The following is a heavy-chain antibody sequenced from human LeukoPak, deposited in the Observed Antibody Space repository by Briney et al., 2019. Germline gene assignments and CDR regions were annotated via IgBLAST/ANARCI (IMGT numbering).Heavy chain of an antibody. CDR2: IIPIFGTA. Sequence: GASVKVSCKASGGTFSSYAISWVRQAPGQGLEWMGRIIPIFGTANYAQKFQGRVTITTDESTSTAYMELSSLRSEDTAVYYCARDPRYYFDYWGQGTLVTVSS. CDR1: GGTFSSYA. V-gene: IGHV1-69*05. CDR3: ARDPRYYFDY. J-gene: IGHJ4*02.